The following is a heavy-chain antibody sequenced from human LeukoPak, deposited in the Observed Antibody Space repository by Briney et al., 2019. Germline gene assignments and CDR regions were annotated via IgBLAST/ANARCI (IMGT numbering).Heavy chain of an antibody. Sequence: GASVKVSCTASGYTFTSYDINWVRQATGQGLEWMGWMNPNSGNTGYAQKFQGRVTMTRNNSISTAYMELSSLRSEDTAVYYCARRITTVTTGYYYYGMDVWGQGTTVTVSS. CDR3: ARRITTVTTGYYYYGMDV. J-gene: IGHJ6*02. CDR2: MNPNSGNT. V-gene: IGHV1-8*01. D-gene: IGHD4-11*01. CDR1: GYTFTSYD.